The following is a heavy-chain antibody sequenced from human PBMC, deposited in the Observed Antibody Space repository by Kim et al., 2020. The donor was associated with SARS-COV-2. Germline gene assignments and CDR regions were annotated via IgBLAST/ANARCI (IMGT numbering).Heavy chain of an antibody. Sequence: GGSLRLSCAASGFTFSSYEMNWVRQAPGKGLEWVSYISSSGSTIYYADSVKDRFTISRDNAKNSLYLQMNSLRAEDTAVYYCARDRPGLFVSPLLDYWGQGTLVTVSS. V-gene: IGHV3-48*03. CDR1: GFTFSSYE. CDR3: ARDRPGLFVSPLLDY. CDR2: ISSSGSTI. D-gene: IGHD2-21*01. J-gene: IGHJ4*02.